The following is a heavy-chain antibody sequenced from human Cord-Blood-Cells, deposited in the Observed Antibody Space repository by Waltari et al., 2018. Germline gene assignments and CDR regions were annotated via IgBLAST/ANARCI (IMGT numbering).Heavy chain of an antibody. Sequence: QVQLVQSGAEVKKPGASVKVSCKVSGYTLPELSMHWVRQAPGKGLEWMGGFDPEDGETIYAKKFQGRVTMTEDTSTDTAYMELSSLRSEDTAVYYCATDAGFRRWEDAFDIWGQGTMVTVSS. CDR2: FDPEDGET. J-gene: IGHJ3*02. CDR1: GYTLPELS. CDR3: ATDAGFRRWEDAFDI. V-gene: IGHV1-24*01. D-gene: IGHD1-26*01.